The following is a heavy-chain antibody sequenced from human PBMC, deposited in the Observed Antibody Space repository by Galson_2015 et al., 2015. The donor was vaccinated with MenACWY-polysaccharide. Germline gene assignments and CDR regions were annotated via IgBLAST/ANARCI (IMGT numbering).Heavy chain of an antibody. CDR2: ISSSSNTI. Sequence: SLRLSCAASGFTFNNFWMNWVRQAPGKGLEWVSYISSSSNTIYYADSVKGRFTISRDNAKNSLYLQMNSLRAEDTAVYYCARAGWPNLDYWGQGTLVTVSS. V-gene: IGHV3-48*01. CDR1: GFTFNNFW. CDR3: ARAGWPNLDY. J-gene: IGHJ4*02. D-gene: IGHD6-19*01.